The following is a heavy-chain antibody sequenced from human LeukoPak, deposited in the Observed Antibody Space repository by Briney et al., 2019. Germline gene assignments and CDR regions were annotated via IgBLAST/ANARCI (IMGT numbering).Heavy chain of an antibody. J-gene: IGHJ4*02. CDR1: GYSFTNYW. D-gene: IGHD1-26*01. CDR3: LGRDSGTYWRRSDY. Sequence: ESLKIPCKGSGYSFTNYWIGWLRQMPGKDLQWMGIIYPGDSDARYSPSFQGQVTISVDKSISTAYVQWSSPKASGSAMYYSLGRDSGTYWRRSDYLGGGTLVSDSP. CDR2: IYPGDSDA. V-gene: IGHV5-51*01.